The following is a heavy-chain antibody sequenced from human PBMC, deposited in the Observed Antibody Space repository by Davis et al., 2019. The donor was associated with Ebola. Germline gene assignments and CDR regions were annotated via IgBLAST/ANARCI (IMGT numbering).Heavy chain of an antibody. D-gene: IGHD1-26*01. J-gene: IGHJ4*02. CDR1: GFTFDAYA. CDR3: AKDLSGSYYGPFDY. CDR2: IIWNSGSI. Sequence: PGGSLRLSCTASGFTFDAYAMHWVRQAPGKGLEWVSGIIWNSGSIGYADSVKGRFTISRDNAKNCLYLQMNSLRPEDTAFYYCAKDLSGSYYGPFDYWGQGTLVTVSS. V-gene: IGHV3-9*01.